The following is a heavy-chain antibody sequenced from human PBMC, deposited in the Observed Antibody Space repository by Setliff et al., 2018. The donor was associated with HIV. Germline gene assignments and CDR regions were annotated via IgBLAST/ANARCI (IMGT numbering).Heavy chain of an antibody. CDR1: GGSVGSGSYY. J-gene: IGHJ5*02. CDR3: ARGVYYNFWSGYYGNWFDP. Sequence: PSETLSLTCSVSGGSVGSGSYYWSWIRQPAGKGLEWIGRIYTSGSTNYNPSLKSRVTMSVDTSKNQFPLKLSSVTAADTAVYYCARGVYYNFWSGYYGNWFDPWGQGTLVTVSS. CDR2: IYTSGST. V-gene: IGHV4-61*02. D-gene: IGHD3-3*01.